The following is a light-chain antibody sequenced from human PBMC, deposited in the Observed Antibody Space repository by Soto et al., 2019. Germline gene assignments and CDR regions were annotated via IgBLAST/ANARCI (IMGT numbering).Light chain of an antibody. CDR2: HAS. V-gene: IGKV3D-20*02. CDR1: RSLSSDY. CDR3: QHYNYWPPKT. Sequence: IVLMQSSDTLSLSPGERATLSCRASRSLSSDYLAWYQQKPGQAPRLLFYHASRRATGTPDRFSVSGSGTDFTLTISSLQSEDFAVYYCQHYNYWPPKTFGQGTKVDI. J-gene: IGKJ1*01.